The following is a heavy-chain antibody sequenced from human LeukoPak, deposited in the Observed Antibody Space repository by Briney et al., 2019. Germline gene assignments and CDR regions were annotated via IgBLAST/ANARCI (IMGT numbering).Heavy chain of an antibody. CDR1: GFTFSSYG. V-gene: IGHV3-30*02. CDR2: IRYDGSNK. J-gene: IGHJ4*02. D-gene: IGHD2/OR15-2a*01. CDR3: ARGAYGTPPTFFDY. Sequence: GGSLRLSCAASGFTFSSYGMHWVRQAPGKGLEWVAFIRYDGSNKYYADSVKGRFTISRDNSKNTLYLQMNSLRAEDTAVYYCARGAYGTPPTFFDYWGQGTLVTVSS.